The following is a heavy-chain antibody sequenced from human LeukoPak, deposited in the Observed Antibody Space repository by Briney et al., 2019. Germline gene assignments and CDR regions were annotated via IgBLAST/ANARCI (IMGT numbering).Heavy chain of an antibody. Sequence: ASVKVSCKASGYTFTNYGISWVRQAPGQGLEWMGWISAYNGNTDYAQKLQGRVTMTTDTSTSTAYMELSSLRSEDTAVYYCATGKAGGSGSYYPNYYYYYMDVWGKGTTVTVSS. CDR3: ATGKAGGSGSYYPNYYYYYMDV. CDR1: GYTFTNYG. D-gene: IGHD3-10*01. J-gene: IGHJ6*03. V-gene: IGHV1-18*01. CDR2: ISAYNGNT.